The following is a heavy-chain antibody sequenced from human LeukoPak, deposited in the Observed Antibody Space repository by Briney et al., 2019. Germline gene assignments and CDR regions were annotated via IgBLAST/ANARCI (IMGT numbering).Heavy chain of an antibody. V-gene: IGHV3-30*03. CDR2: LSYDGNYK. Sequence: GRSLRLSCAASGFTFSSYGMHWVRQAPGKGLEWVAVLSYDGNYKYYADSVKGRFAISRDNSENTLYLQMNSLRAEDTAVYYCARYAEYAVSTPCYWGQGTLATVSA. CDR1: GFTFSSYG. D-gene: IGHD2-8*01. J-gene: IGHJ4*02. CDR3: ARYAEYAVSTPCY.